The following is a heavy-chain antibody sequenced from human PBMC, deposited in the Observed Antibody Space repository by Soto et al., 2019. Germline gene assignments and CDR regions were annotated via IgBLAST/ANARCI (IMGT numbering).Heavy chain of an antibody. CDR3: ARGPYAGWSFHY. CDR2: ISYTGNS. D-gene: IGHD6-19*01. Sequence: QVQLQESGPGLVKPSQTLSLTCTVSGVSINSATNFWNWIRQHPGKGPEWIGYISYTGNSYYNPSLKSRISISVDTSKNQFSLNLSSVTVADTAVYYCARGPYAGWSFHYWGMGTGVTVSS. CDR1: GVSINSATNF. V-gene: IGHV4-31*03. J-gene: IGHJ4*02.